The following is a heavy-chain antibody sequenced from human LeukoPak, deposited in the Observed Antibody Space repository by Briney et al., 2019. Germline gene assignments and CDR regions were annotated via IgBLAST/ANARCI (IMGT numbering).Heavy chain of an antibody. CDR2: INPNSGGT. Sequence: ASVKVSCKASGYTFTGYYMHWVRQAPGQGLEWMGWINPNSGGTNYAQKFQGRVTMTRDTSISTAYMELSRLRSDDTAVYYCARDAQDCGGDCNWFDPWGQGTLVTVSS. CDR1: GYTFTGYY. CDR3: ARDAQDCGGDCNWFDP. J-gene: IGHJ5*02. V-gene: IGHV1-2*02. D-gene: IGHD2-21*02.